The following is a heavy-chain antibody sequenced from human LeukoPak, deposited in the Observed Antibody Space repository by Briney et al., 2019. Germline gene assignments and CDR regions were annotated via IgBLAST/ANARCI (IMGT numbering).Heavy chain of an antibody. CDR3: ARLYYDSSGYTLDY. V-gene: IGHV4-39*01. D-gene: IGHD3-22*01. CDR2: IYYSGST. CDR1: GGPISSSSYY. Sequence: SETLSLTCPVSGGPISSSSYYWGWIRQPPGKGLEWIGSIYYSGSTYYNPSLKSRVTISVDTSKNQFSLRLSSVTAADTAVYYCARLYYDSSGYTLDYWGQGTLVTVSS. J-gene: IGHJ4*02.